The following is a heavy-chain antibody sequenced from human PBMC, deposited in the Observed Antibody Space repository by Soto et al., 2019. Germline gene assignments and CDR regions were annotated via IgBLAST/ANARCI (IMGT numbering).Heavy chain of an antibody. D-gene: IGHD6-19*01. CDR1: GTSLSGLP. J-gene: IGHJ4*01. V-gene: IGHV1-24*01. CDR2: LDYEEGER. CDR3: AKEITVAGDFDY. Sequence: ASVKVSCKVSGTSLSGLPMHWVRQAPGKGLEWMGSLDYEEGERSFAHRFQGRLTVTEDTSTDTAYMELSSLRPEDTAVYYCAKEITVAGDFDYWGHGTLVTVSS.